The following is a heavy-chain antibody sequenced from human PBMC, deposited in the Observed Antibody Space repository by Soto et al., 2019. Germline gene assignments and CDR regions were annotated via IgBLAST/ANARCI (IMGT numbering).Heavy chain of an antibody. CDR1: GFTFSSYS. CDR3: AREGEQWLAYDY. J-gene: IGHJ4*02. D-gene: IGHD6-19*01. CDR2: ISSSSSTK. Sequence: EVQLVESGGGLEQPGGSLRLSCAASGFTFSSYSMNWVRQAPGKGLEWVSYISSSSSTKYYADSVKGRFTISRDNAKNSLYLQMNSLRAEDTAVYSCAREGEQWLAYDYWGQGTLVTVSS. V-gene: IGHV3-48*01.